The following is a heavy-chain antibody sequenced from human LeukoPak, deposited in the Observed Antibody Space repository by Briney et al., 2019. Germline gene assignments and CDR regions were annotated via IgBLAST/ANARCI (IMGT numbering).Heavy chain of an antibody. CDR3: ARGTRYYYDSSGYGFDP. CDR1: GYTFTSYD. D-gene: IGHD3-22*01. CDR2: MNPNSGNT. V-gene: IGHV1-8*01. J-gene: IGHJ5*02. Sequence: ASVKVSCKASGYTFTSYDINWVRQATGQGLEWMGWMNPNSGNTGYAQKFQGRVTMARNTSISTAYMELSSLRSEDTAVYYCARGTRYYYDSSGYGFDPWGQGTLVTVSS.